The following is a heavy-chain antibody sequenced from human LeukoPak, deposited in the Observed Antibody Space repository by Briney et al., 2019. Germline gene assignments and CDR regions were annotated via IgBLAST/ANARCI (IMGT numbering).Heavy chain of an antibody. CDR3: AASPMVRYMDV. D-gene: IGHD3-10*01. V-gene: IGHV4-39*07. J-gene: IGHJ6*03. CDR1: GDSISSSSYY. Sequence: SETLSLTCTVSGDSISSSSYYWGWLRQPPGKGLEWIGSIYYSGSTYYNPSLKSRVTISVDTSKNQFSLKLSSVTAADTAVYYCAASPMVRYMDVWGKGTTVTISS. CDR2: IYYSGST.